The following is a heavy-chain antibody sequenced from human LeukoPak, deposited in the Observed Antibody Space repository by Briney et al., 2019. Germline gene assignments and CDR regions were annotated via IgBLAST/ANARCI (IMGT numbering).Heavy chain of an antibody. Sequence: SETLSLICTVSGGSISSYYWSWIRQPPGKGLEWIGYFYYSGSTNYDPSLKSRVSISVDTSKNQFSLKLSSVTTADTAVYYCARGDMTTVTTMGYWGQGTLVTVSS. CDR2: FYYSGST. D-gene: IGHD4-17*01. CDR3: ARGDMTTVTTMGY. V-gene: IGHV4-59*01. CDR1: GGSISSYY. J-gene: IGHJ4*02.